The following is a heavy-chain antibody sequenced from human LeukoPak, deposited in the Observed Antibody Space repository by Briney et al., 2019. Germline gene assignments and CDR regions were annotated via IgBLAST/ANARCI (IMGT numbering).Heavy chain of an antibody. D-gene: IGHD3-10*01. V-gene: IGHV1-2*02. J-gene: IGHJ4*02. Sequence: ASVKVSCKASGYTFTGYYMHWVRQAPGQGLEWMGWINPNSGGTNYAQKFQGRVTMTRDTSISTAYMELSRLRSDDTAVYYCARDPNLRITMVRGAGVFDYWGQGTLVTVSS. CDR2: INPNSGGT. CDR1: GYTFTGYY. CDR3: ARDPNLRITMVRGAGVFDY.